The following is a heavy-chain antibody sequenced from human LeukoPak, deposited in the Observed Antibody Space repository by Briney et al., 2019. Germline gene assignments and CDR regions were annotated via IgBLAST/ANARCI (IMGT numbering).Heavy chain of an antibody. CDR1: GLTFSRYA. V-gene: IGHV3-23*01. J-gene: IGHJ6*02. CDR2: ISGSGGST. D-gene: IGHD3-10*01. CDR3: AKENMVRGFSAQYTKARYFYGIDV. Sequence: GGSLRLSCAASGLTFSRYAMSWVRLAPGKGLEWVSAISGSGGSTYYAASVKGRFTISRDNSKNTLYLQMNSLRAEDTAVYYLAKENMVRGFSAQYTKARYFYGIDVWGQGTTVTVSS.